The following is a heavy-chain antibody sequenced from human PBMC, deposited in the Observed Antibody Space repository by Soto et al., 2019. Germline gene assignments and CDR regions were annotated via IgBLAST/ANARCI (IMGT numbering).Heavy chain of an antibody. J-gene: IGHJ6*03. V-gene: IGHV2-70*11. D-gene: IGHD6-6*01. Sequence: GFGPTLVNPTQTLTLTCTFSVFSLSTSGMCVRWIRQPPGKALEWLARIDWDDDKYYSTSLKTRLTISKDTSKNQVVLTMTNMDPVDTATYYCARIRSVAARLPKKYYMDVWGKGTTVTVSS. CDR2: IDWDDDK. CDR1: VFSLSTSGMC. CDR3: ARIRSVAARLPKKYYMDV.